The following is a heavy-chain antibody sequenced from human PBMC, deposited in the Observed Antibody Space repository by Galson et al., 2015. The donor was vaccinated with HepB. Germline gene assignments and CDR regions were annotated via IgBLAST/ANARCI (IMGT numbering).Heavy chain of an antibody. V-gene: IGHV3-23*01. CDR1: ELTFDRYG. CDR3: AKEGYASVTAAYYYTDV. CDR2: VRASVVHT. Sequence: SLRLSCAASELTFDRYGMHWVPQAPGKGVEWVSAVRASVVHTYDQDSVKCRVIVSRDNSKNTLFLQMSSLRADDTAVYYCAKEGYASVTAAYYYTDVPCTGTTVAVSS. D-gene: IGHD2-21*02. J-gene: IGHJ6*03.